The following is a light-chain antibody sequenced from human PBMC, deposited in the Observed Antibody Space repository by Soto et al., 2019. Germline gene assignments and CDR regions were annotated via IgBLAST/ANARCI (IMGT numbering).Light chain of an antibody. CDR2: GND. J-gene: IGLJ2*01. CDR3: AAWDDSLNGVV. Sequence: QSVLTQPPSASGTPGQRVTISCSGSSSNIGGNIVNWYQQLPGTAPKLLIFGNDQRPSWVPDRFSGSKSGTSASLAISGLQSEDEANYYCAAWDDSLNGVVFGGRTKVTVL. V-gene: IGLV1-44*01. CDR1: SSNIGGNI.